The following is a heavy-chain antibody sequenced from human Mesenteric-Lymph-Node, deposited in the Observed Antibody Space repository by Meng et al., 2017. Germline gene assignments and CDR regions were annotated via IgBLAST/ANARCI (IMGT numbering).Heavy chain of an antibody. CDR1: GGSISGYY. J-gene: IGHJ2*01. D-gene: IGHD5-18*01. CDR2: IYYSGST. CDR3: ARVGWRQWSFDL. Sequence: QVQLQESGPGLEKPSETLSLTCTVSGGSISGYYWSWIRQPPGKGLELIGHIYYSGSTSYNPSLKSRVTISVDTSNNQFSLKLSSVTAADTAVYYCARVGWRQWSFDLWGRGTLVTVSS. V-gene: IGHV4-30-4*01.